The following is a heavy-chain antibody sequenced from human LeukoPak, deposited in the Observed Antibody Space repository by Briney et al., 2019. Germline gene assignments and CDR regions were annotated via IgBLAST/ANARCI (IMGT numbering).Heavy chain of an antibody. CDR3: ARGTYYYDSSGPLDY. CDR2: ISAYNGNT. D-gene: IGHD3-22*01. J-gene: IGHJ4*02. Sequence: GASVKVSCKASGYTFTSYGISWVRQAPGQGLEWMGWISAYNGNTNYAQKLQGGVTMTTDTSTSTAYMELRSLRSDDTAVYYCARGTYYYDSSGPLDYWGQGTLVTVSS. V-gene: IGHV1-18*01. CDR1: GYTFTSYG.